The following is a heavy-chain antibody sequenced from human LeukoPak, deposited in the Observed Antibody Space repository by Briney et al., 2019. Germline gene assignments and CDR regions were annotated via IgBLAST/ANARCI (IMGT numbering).Heavy chain of an antibody. J-gene: IGHJ6*02. D-gene: IGHD2-2*01. CDR1: GGSISSSSYC. CDR3: ARVGDVVVVPPANYGMNV. CDR2: IYYSGST. V-gene: IGHV4-39*01. Sequence: SETLSLTCTVSGGSISSSSYCWGWIRQPPGKGLEWIGNIYYSGSTFYNPSLKSRVTISVDTSKNQFSLKLSSVTAADAAVYYCARVGDVVVVPPANYGMNVWGQGTTVTVSS.